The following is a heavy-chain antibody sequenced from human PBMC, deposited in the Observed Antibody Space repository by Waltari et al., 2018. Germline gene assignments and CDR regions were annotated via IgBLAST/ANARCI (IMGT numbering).Heavy chain of an antibody. V-gene: IGHV3-30-3*01. CDR1: GFTFSSYA. CDR3: ARSSSSTAYYYYGMDV. Sequence: QVQLVESGGGVVQPGRSLRLSCAASGFTFSSYAMHWVRQAPGKGLEWVAVISYAGSNKYYADSVKGRFTISRDNSKNTLYLQMNSLRAEDTAVYYCARSSSSTAYYYYGMDVWGQGTTVTVSS. J-gene: IGHJ6*02. D-gene: IGHD6-6*01. CDR2: ISYAGSNK.